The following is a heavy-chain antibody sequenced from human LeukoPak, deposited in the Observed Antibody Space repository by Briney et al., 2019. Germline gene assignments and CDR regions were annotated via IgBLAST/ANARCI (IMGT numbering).Heavy chain of an antibody. CDR1: GYSFTRYW. CDR2: IDPSDSYT. J-gene: IGHJ4*02. CDR3: ARPYCTSTSCYNVFDY. Sequence: GESLKISCQGSGYSFTRYWISWVRQMPGKGLEWMGRIDPSDSYTNYSPSFQGHVTISADQSINTAYLQWSSLKASDTAMYYCARPYCTSTSCYNVFDYWGQGTLVTVSS. V-gene: IGHV5-10-1*01. D-gene: IGHD2-2*02.